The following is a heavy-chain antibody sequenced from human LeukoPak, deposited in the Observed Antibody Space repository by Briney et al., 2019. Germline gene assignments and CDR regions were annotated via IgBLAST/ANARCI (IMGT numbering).Heavy chain of an antibody. J-gene: IGHJ3*02. Sequence: SETLSLTCAVYGGSFSGYYWSWLRQPPGKGLEWIGEINHSGSTNYNPSLKSRVTISGDKSKNQFSLKLSSVTAADTAVYYCARVAVSDYGDPVDAFDIWGQGTMVTVSS. CDR1: GGSFSGYY. CDR3: ARVAVSDYGDPVDAFDI. D-gene: IGHD4-17*01. V-gene: IGHV4-34*01. CDR2: INHSGST.